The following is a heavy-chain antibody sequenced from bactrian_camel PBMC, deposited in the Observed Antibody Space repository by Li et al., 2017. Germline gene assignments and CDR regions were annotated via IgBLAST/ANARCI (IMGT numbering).Heavy chain of an antibody. CDR1: GNTGSRDL. J-gene: IGHJ6*01. CDR3: AARGHDGGFWYRETAFRA. Sequence: QVQLVESGGGSVQAGGSLRLSCAVSGNTGSRDLMAWFRQAPGKEREAVAGIYTGTGNTVYAASVRGRFTISQDNPKSTVYLQMDSLKPEDTAMYYCAARGHDGGFWYRETAFRAWGQGTQVTVS. V-gene: IGHV3-2*01. CDR2: IYTGTGNT. D-gene: IGHD6*01.